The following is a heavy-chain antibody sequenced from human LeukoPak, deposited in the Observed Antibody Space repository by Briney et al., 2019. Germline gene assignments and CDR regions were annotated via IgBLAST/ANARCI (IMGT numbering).Heavy chain of an antibody. CDR2: VYYSGST. CDR3: ARMDYYDSSGYLGFSSSYYYYYGMDV. J-gene: IGHJ6*02. Sequence: SETLSLTCTVSGGSISSYYWSWIRQPPGKGLEWIGYVYYSGSTNYNPSLKSRVTISVDTSKNQFSLKLSSVTAADTAVYYCARMDYYDSSGYLGFSSSYYYYYGMDVWGQGTTVTVSS. V-gene: IGHV4-59*01. D-gene: IGHD3-22*01. CDR1: GGSISSYY.